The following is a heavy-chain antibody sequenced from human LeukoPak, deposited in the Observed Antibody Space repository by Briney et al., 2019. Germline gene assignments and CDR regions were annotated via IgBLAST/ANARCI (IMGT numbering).Heavy chain of an antibody. V-gene: IGHV1-8*01. CDR3: ARRLYGDYYFDY. J-gene: IGHJ4*02. CDR2: MNPNSGNT. Sequence: GASVKVSCKASGYTFTSYDINWVRQATGQGLGWMGCMNPNSGNTDYAQKFQGRVTMTRNTSISTAYMELSSLRSEDTAVYYCARRLYGDYYFDYWGQGTLVTVSS. CDR1: GYTFTSYD. D-gene: IGHD4-17*01.